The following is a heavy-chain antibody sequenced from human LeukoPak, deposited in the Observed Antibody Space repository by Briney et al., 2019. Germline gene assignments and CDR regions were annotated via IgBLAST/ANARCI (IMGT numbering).Heavy chain of an antibody. CDR3: ARSRGAYCGGDCYRSYYFDY. CDR2: IYSGGST. J-gene: IGHJ4*02. V-gene: IGHV3-53*01. D-gene: IGHD2-21*02. CDR1: GFTFSDYY. Sequence: PGGSLRLSCAASGFTFSDYYMSWVRQAPGKGLEWVSVIYSGGSTYYADSVKGRFTISRDNSKNTLYLQMNSLRAEDTAVYYCARSRGAYCGGDCYRSYYFDYWGQGTLVTVSS.